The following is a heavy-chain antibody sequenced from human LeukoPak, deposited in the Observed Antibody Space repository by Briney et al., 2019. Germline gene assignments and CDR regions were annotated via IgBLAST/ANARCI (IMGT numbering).Heavy chain of an antibody. CDR2: FFYSGTT. J-gene: IGHJ4*02. V-gene: IGHV4-39*01. D-gene: IGHD3-9*01. CDR1: GGSISRSRYY. Sequence: SETLSLTCTVSGGSISRSRYYWGWIRQPPGTGLEWIGTFFYSGTTYYNPSLQSRVTISVDTSKNQFSLKLNSVTAADTAVYYCARGPEHYDILTGIDYWGQGFLVTVSS. CDR3: ARGPEHYDILTGIDY.